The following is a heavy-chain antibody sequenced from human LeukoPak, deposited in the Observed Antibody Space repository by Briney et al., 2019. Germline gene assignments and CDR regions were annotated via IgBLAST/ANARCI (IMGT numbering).Heavy chain of an antibody. J-gene: IGHJ4*02. CDR2: IYYSGST. CDR1: GGSISSYY. V-gene: IGHV4-59*08. CDR3: ARLSRAVAGFDY. D-gene: IGHD6-19*01. Sequence: PSETLSLTCTVSGGSISSYYWSWIRQPPGKGLEWIGYIYYSGSTYYNPSLKSRVTISVDTSKNQFSLKLSSVTAADTAVYYCARLSRAVAGFDYWGQGTLVTVSS.